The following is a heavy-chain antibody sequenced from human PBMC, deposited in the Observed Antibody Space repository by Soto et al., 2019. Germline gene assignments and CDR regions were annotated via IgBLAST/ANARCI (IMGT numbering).Heavy chain of an antibody. V-gene: IGHV1-69*13. CDR1: GGTFSSYA. J-gene: IGHJ4*02. D-gene: IGHD4-4*01. Sequence: SVKVSCKASGGTFSSYAVSWVRQAPGQGLEWMGGIIPIFGTANYAQKFQGRVTITADESTSTAYMELSSLRSEDTAVYYCASNRNDYSNYLGYWGQGTLVTVSS. CDR3: ASNRNDYSNYLGY. CDR2: IIPIFGTA.